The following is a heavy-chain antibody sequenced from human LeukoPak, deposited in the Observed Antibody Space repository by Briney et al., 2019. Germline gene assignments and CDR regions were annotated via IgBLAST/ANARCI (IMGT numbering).Heavy chain of an antibody. J-gene: IGHJ4*02. V-gene: IGHV3-33*08. D-gene: IGHD3-22*01. CDR2: IWYDGSNK. CDR3: ARETLYDSSGYYSEGYFDY. CDR1: GFTFSSYA. Sequence: PGGSLRLSCAASGFTFSSYAMSWVRQAPGKGLEWVAVIWYDGSNKYYTDSVKGRFTISRDNSKNTLYLQMNSLRAEDTAVYYCARETLYDSSGYYSEGYFDYWGQGTLVTVSS.